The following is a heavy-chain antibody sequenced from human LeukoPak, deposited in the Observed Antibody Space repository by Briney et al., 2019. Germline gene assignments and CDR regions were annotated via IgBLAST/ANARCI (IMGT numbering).Heavy chain of an antibody. Sequence: SETLSLTCTVSGGSISSYYWSWIRQPPGKGLEWIGYIYYSGSTNYNPSLKSRVTISVDTSKNQFSLKLSSVTAADTAVYYCARDSAGYYDFWSGSPYYYYYYMDVWGKGTTVAVSS. CDR1: GGSISSYY. D-gene: IGHD3-3*01. J-gene: IGHJ6*03. CDR3: ARDSAGYYDFWSGSPYYYYYYMDV. CDR2: IYYSGST. V-gene: IGHV4-59*01.